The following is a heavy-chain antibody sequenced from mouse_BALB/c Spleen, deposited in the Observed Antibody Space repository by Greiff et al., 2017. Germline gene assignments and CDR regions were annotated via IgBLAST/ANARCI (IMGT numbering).Heavy chain of an antibody. Sequence: VQLQQSGPELVKPGASVKMSCKASGYTFTSYVMHWVKQKPGQGLEWIGYINPYNDGTKYNEKFKGKATLTSDKSSSTAYMELSSLTSEDSAVYYCASSPPITTDWYFDVWGAGTTVTVSS. V-gene: IGHV1-14*01. CDR3: ASSPPITTDWYFDV. CDR1: GYTFTSYV. J-gene: IGHJ1*01. CDR2: INPYNDGT. D-gene: IGHD1-1*01.